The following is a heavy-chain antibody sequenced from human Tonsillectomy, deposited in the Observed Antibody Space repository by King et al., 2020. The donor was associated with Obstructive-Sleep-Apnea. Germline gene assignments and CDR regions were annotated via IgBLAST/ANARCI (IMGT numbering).Heavy chain of an antibody. Sequence: QLQESGPGLVKPSETLSLNCTVSGGSISSSSYYWGWIRQPPGKGLEWIGSIYYSGSTYYNPYLKSRVTITVDTSKNQFSLKLNSVTAADTAVYYCARESITIFGVVIIRYYFDYWGQGTLVTVSS. J-gene: IGHJ4*02. CDR2: IYYSGST. CDR1: GGSISSSSYY. V-gene: IGHV4-39*07. D-gene: IGHD3-3*01. CDR3: ARESITIFGVVIIRYYFDY.